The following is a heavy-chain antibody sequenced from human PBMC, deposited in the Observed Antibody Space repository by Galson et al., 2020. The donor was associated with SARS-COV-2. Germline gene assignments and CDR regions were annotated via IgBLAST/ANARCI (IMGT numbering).Heavy chain of an antibody. Sequence: GGSLRLSCAASGFTFSSYAMHWVRQAPGKGLEWVAVISYDGSNKYYADSVKGRFTISRDNAKNTLYLQMNSLRAEDTAVYYCARESNTAMGGGLYYYYMDVWGKGTTVTISS. J-gene: IGHJ6*03. CDR3: ARESNTAMGGGLYYYYMDV. V-gene: IGHV3-30*01. D-gene: IGHD5-18*01. CDR1: GFTFSSYA. CDR2: ISYDGSNK.